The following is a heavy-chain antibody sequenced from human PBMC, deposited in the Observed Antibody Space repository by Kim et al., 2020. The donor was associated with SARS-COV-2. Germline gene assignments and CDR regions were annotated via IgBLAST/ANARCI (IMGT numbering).Heavy chain of an antibody. D-gene: IGHD5-12*01. Sequence: SETLSLTCTVSGGSISSSSYYWGWIRQPPGKGLEWIGSIYYSGSTYYNPSLKSRVTISVDTSKNQFSLKLSSVTAADTAVYYCARRGDGYNYGAYNWFDPWGQGTLVTVSS. J-gene: IGHJ5*02. CDR1: GGSISSSSYY. CDR3: ARRGDGYNYGAYNWFDP. V-gene: IGHV4-39*01. CDR2: IYYSGST.